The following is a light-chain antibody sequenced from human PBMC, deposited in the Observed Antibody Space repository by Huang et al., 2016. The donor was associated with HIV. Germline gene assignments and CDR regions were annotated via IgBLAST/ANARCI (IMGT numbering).Light chain of an antibody. CDR2: GSS. CDR1: QTVNSN. CDR3: QQYNNWLA. V-gene: IGKV3-15*01. Sequence: EIVMTQSPATLSVSPGERATLSCRASQTVNSNLAWYQHKPGQAHRLLIYGSSTRAMGVPARFSGSGSGTKFTLTFSSLQSEDVAVYYCQQYNNWLAFGQGTKVEIK. J-gene: IGKJ1*01.